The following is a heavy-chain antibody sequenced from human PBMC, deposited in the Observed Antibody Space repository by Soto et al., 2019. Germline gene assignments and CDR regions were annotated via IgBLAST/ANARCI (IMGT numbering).Heavy chain of an antibody. CDR3: AKDQMGVLRFLEWLGHADY. V-gene: IGHV3-30*18. Sequence: QVQLVESGGGVVQPGRSLRLSCAASGFTFSSYGMHWVRQAPGKGLEWVAVISYDGSNKYYADSVKGRFTISRDNSKNTLYLQMNSLRAEDTAVYYCAKDQMGVLRFLEWLGHADYWGQGTLVTVSS. CDR2: ISYDGSNK. D-gene: IGHD3-3*01. J-gene: IGHJ4*02. CDR1: GFTFSSYG.